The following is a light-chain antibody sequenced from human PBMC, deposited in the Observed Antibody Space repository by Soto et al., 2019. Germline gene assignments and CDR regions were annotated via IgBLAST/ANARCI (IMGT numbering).Light chain of an antibody. Sequence: DIQMTQSPSSLSAFLGDRVTITCRASQSITRYLNWYQQKPGKAPKLLIYAASSLQSGVPSRFSGSGSGADFTLTISSLQREDVATYYYQQSDGLPLTFGGGTKVQI. CDR1: QSITRY. CDR2: AAS. J-gene: IGKJ4*01. V-gene: IGKV1-39*01. CDR3: QQSDGLPLT.